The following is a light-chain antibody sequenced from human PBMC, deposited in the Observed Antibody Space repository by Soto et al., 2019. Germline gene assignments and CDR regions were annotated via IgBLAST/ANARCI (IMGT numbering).Light chain of an antibody. Sequence: ALAHPASVSGSPGHASTISCTGASGYVGTYSLVSWYQQHPGKAPKVVIYEGHKRPSGVPDRFSGSTSVNTASLTISGLQTDDEADYYCCLYVGATTYVFGTGTKVTVL. CDR1: SGYVGTYSL. V-gene: IGLV2-23*01. CDR3: CLYVGATTYV. CDR2: EGH. J-gene: IGLJ1*01.